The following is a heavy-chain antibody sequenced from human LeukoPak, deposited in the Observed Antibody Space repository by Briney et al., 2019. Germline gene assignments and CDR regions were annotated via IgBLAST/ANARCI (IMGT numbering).Heavy chain of an antibody. J-gene: IGHJ5*02. V-gene: IGHV4-39*07. Sequence: SETLSLTCTVSGASINSRDYYWGWIRQPPGQGLEWIGSIYSDGTTYYNPSLKSRVTISVDTSKNQFSLKLSSVTAADTAVYYCARDYSSSSRNWFDPWGQGTLVTVSS. D-gene: IGHD6-13*01. CDR3: ARDYSSSSRNWFDP. CDR1: GASINSRDYY. CDR2: IYSDGTT.